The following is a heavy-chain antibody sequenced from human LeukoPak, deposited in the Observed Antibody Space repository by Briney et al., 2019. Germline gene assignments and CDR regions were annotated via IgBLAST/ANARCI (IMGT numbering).Heavy chain of an antibody. V-gene: IGHV1-2*02. CDR1: GYTFTGYY. D-gene: IGHD4-17*01. Sequence: ASVKVSCKASGYTFTGYYMHWVRQPPGQGLEWMGWINPNSGGTNYAQKFQGRVTMTSDTSISTAYMELSRLRSDDTAVYYCARVPNPDYGDYIRGFDYWGQGTLVTVSS. CDR2: INPNSGGT. CDR3: ARVPNPDYGDYIRGFDY. J-gene: IGHJ4*02.